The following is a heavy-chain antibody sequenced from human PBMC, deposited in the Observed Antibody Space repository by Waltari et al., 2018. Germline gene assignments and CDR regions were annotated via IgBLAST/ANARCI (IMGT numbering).Heavy chain of an antibody. D-gene: IGHD6-19*01. CDR2: VSTYNGNT. J-gene: IGHJ4*02. Sequence: QVQLVQCGADVKKPVRSVRGFCKASGNTFTTYGVSWVRQAPGQGLQWMGWVSTYNGNTNYAQKFQGRVTMTTDTSTSTAYMELRSLTSDDTAVYYCARDPSSGWPYDYWGQGTLVTVSS. CDR3: ARDPSSGWPYDY. V-gene: IGHV1-18*01. CDR1: GNTFTTYG.